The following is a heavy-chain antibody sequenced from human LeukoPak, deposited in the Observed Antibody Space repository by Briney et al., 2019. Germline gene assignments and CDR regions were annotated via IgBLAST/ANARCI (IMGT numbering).Heavy chain of an antibody. D-gene: IGHD2-2*01. Sequence: GGSLRLSCAASGFTFSSYSMNWVRQAPGKGLEWVSYISSSSSTIYYADSVKGRFTISRDNAKNSLYLQMNSLRAEDTAVYYCASDSSAEYYYYMDVWGKGTTVTVSS. V-gene: IGHV3-48*04. J-gene: IGHJ6*03. CDR3: ASDSSAEYYYYMDV. CDR2: ISSSSSTI. CDR1: GFTFSSYS.